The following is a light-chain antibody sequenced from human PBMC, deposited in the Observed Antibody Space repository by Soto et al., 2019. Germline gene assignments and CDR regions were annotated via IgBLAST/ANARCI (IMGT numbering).Light chain of an antibody. Sequence: QSALAQPSSVSGSPGQSITISCTGTSTDVGGYNYVSWYQHHSGKAPKLLIYEVSRRPFGVPDRFSGSKSGNTASLTVSGLQAEDEADYYCSSHAGSNNLVFGGGTKLTVL. J-gene: IGLJ3*02. V-gene: IGLV2-8*01. CDR1: STDVGGYNY. CDR3: SSHAGSNNLV. CDR2: EVS.